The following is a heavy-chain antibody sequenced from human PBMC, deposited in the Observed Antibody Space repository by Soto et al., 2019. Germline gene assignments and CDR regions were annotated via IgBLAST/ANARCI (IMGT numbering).Heavy chain of an antibody. Sequence: PGGSLRLSCAASGFTFSSYGMHWVRQAPGKGLEWVAVIWYDGSNKYYADSVKGRFTISRDNSKNTLYLQMNSLRAEDTAVYYCVRGAVVRFYYDSSGYQIDAFDIWGQGTMVTVSS. J-gene: IGHJ3*02. V-gene: IGHV3-33*01. CDR3: VRGAVVRFYYDSSGYQIDAFDI. CDR1: GFTFSSYG. D-gene: IGHD3-22*01. CDR2: IWYDGSNK.